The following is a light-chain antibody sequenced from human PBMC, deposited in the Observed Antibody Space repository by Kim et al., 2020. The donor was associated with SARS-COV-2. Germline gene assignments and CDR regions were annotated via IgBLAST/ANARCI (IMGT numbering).Light chain of an antibody. CDR1: ALPNQY. CDR2: EDT. J-gene: IGLJ3*02. CDR3: QSSDSSDTFWV. Sequence: SYELTQPPSVSVSPGQTARITCSGDALPNQYAYWFQQKPGQAPVLVIYEDTERPSGIPERFSGSTSGTTVTLTIGGVQAEDEADYYCQSSDSSDTFWVFGGGTQLTVL. V-gene: IGLV3-25*03.